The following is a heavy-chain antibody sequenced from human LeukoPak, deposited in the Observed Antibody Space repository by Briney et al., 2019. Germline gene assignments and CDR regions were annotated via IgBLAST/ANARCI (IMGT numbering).Heavy chain of an antibody. V-gene: IGHV4-59*01. CDR3: ARARQIVGARAGFDY. CDR1: GGSISSYY. J-gene: IGHJ4*02. D-gene: IGHD1-26*01. CDR2: IYYSGST. Sequence: PSETLSLTCTVSGGSISSYYWSWIRQPPGKGLEWIGYIYYSGSTNYNPSLKSRVTISVDTSKNQFSLKLSSVTAADTAVYYCARARQIVGARAGFDYWGQGTLVTVSS.